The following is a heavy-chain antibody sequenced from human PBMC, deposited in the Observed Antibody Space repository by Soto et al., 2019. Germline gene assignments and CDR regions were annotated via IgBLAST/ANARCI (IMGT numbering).Heavy chain of an antibody. D-gene: IGHD3-3*01. J-gene: IGHJ5*02. CDR1: GGSLSTGRYY. CDR3: ARSSFFGATGWFDP. CDR2: IYYSGST. Sequence: SGTPSLTCTVSGGSLSTGRYYWSWIRQPPGKGLEWIGYIYYSGSTNYNPSLKSRVTISVDTSKNQFSLNLRSVTAADTAVYYCARSSFFGATGWFDPWGQGTRVTVSS. V-gene: IGHV4-61*01.